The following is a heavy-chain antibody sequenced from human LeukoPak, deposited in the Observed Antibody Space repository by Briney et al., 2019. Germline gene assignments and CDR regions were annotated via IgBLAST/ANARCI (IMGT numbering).Heavy chain of an antibody. J-gene: IGHJ4*02. CDR3: ARRRYYDSSGYNPSYYFDY. V-gene: IGHV4-59*01. D-gene: IGHD3-22*01. CDR1: GGSIIGNF. CDR2: IYNTVLT. Sequence: PSETLSLTCTVSGGSIIGNFWTWIRQPQGQRLELNGYIYNTVLTNYNPSLKSQVTISVDMSKNQFSLRLTSVTAADTDVYYCARRRYYDSSGYNPSYYFDYWGQGILVTVSS.